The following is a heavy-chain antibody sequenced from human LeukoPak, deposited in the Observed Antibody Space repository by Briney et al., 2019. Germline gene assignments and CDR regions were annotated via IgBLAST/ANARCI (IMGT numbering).Heavy chain of an antibody. CDR3: ARDSHKFDSSGYYPDAFDI. CDR1: GFTFSSYQ. J-gene: IGHJ3*02. D-gene: IGHD3-22*01. Sequence: PGGSLRLSCAPSGFTFSSYQMNWVRQAPGKGLEWVSYISSSGSSIYYADSVKGRFTISRDNAKKSLYLQMHSLRAEDTAVYYCARDSHKFDSSGYYPDAFDIWGQGTMVTVSS. CDR2: ISSSGSSI. V-gene: IGHV3-48*03.